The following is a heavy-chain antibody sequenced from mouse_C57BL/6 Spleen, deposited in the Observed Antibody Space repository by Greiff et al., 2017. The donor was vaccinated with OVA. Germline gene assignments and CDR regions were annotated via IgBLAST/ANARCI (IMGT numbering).Heavy chain of an antibody. CDR3: ARRGFTTVVAFDD. CDR1: GYTFTSYW. J-gene: IGHJ2*01. D-gene: IGHD1-1*01. Sequence: QVQLKQPGAELVMPGASVKLSCKASGYTFTSYWMHWVKQRPGQGLEWIGEIDPSDSYTNYNQKFKGKSTLTVDKSSSTAYMQLSSLTSEDSAVYYCARRGFTTVVAFDDWGQGTTLTVSS. V-gene: IGHV1-69*01. CDR2: IDPSDSYT.